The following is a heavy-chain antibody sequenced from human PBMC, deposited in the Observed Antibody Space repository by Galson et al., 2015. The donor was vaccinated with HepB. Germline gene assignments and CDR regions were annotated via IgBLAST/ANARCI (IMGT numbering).Heavy chain of an antibody. CDR1: GYTFTSYY. Sequence: SVKVSCKASGYTFTSYYMHWVRQAPGQGLEWMGIINPSGGSTSYVQKLQGRVTMTRDTSTSTVYMELSSLRSEDTAVYYCARRCGGDCFFDYWGQGTLVTVSS. V-gene: IGHV1-46*04. CDR2: INPSGGST. J-gene: IGHJ4*02. CDR3: ARRCGGDCFFDY. D-gene: IGHD2-21*02.